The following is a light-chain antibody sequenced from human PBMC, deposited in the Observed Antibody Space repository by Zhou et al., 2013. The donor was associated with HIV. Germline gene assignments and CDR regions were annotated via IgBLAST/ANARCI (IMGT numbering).Light chain of an antibody. CDR1: QTISSW. CDR2: GAS. CDR3: QQSYTTPRT. J-gene: IGKJ1*01. V-gene: IGKV1-39*01. Sequence: DIQMTQSPSTLSASVGDRVTITCRASQTISSWLAWYQQKPGKAPRLLIYGASSLQTGVPSRFSGSGSGTHFSLTISGLQPDDFATYYCQQSYTTPRTFGQGTKVEIK.